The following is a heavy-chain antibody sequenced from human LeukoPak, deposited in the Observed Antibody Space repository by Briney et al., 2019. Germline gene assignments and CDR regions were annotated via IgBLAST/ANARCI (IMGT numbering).Heavy chain of an antibody. CDR3: ARDPLRHCSSTSCPKGY. D-gene: IGHD2-2*01. V-gene: IGHV3-21*01. CDR1: GFTFSSYS. J-gene: IGHJ4*02. Sequence: PGGSLRLSCAASGFTFSSYSMNWVRQAPGKGLEWVSSISSSSSYIYYADSVKGRFTISRDNAKNSLYLQMNSLRAEDTAVYYCARDPLRHCSSTSCPKGYWGQGTLVTVSS. CDR2: ISSSSSYI.